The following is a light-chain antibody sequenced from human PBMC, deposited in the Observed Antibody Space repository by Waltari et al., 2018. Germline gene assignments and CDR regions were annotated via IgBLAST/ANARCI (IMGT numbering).Light chain of an antibody. V-gene: IGKV3-15*01. CDR1: QSVSSN. Sequence: EIVMTQSPATLSVSPGERATLSCRASQSVSSNLAWYQQKPGQAPRLLIYGASTRATGIPARFSGSVSGTEFTLTISSLQSEDFAVYYCQQSRAFGQGTKVEIK. CDR3: QQSRA. J-gene: IGKJ1*01. CDR2: GAS.